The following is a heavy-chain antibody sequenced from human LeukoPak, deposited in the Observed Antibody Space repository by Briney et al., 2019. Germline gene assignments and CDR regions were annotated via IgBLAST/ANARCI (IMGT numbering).Heavy chain of an antibody. J-gene: IGHJ3*02. CDR3: AKQGYYYDSSGYYLGAFDI. CDR1: GSTFSSYA. CDR2: ISGSGGST. D-gene: IGHD3-22*01. V-gene: IGHV3-23*01. Sequence: GGSLRLSCAASGSTFSSYAMSWVRQAPGKGLEWVSAISGSGGSTYYADSVKGRFTISRDNSKNTLYLQMNSLRAEDTAVYYCAKQGYYYDSSGYYLGAFDIWGQGTMVTVSS.